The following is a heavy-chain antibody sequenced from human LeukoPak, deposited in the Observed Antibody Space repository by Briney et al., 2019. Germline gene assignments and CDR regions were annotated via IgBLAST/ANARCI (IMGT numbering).Heavy chain of an antibody. V-gene: IGHV5-51*01. Sequence: GESLKISCKGSGYSFTSYWIGWVRQMPGKGLEWMGIIYPGDSDTRYSPSFQGQVTISADKSISTAYLQWSSLKASGTAMYYCARRLGSSPRKHGYWFDPWGQGTLVTVSS. CDR1: GYSFTSYW. D-gene: IGHD2-2*01. CDR3: ARRLGSSPRKHGYWFDP. CDR2: IYPGDSDT. J-gene: IGHJ5*02.